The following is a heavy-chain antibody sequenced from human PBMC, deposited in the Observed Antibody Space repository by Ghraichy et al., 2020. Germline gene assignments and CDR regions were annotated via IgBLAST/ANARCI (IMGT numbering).Heavy chain of an antibody. Sequence: GESLNISCAASGFTFSSYGMHWVRQAPGKGLEWVAVIWYDGSNKYYADSVKGRFTISRDNSKNTLYLQMNSLRAEDTAVYYCARERGTVTTRHAFDIWGQGTMVTVSS. D-gene: IGHD4-17*01. CDR3: ARERGTVTTRHAFDI. CDR2: IWYDGSNK. CDR1: GFTFSSYG. V-gene: IGHV3-33*01. J-gene: IGHJ3*02.